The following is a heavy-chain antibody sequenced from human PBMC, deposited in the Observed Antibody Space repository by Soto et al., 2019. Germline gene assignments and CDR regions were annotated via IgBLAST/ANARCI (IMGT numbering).Heavy chain of an antibody. Sequence: QVQLVQSGAEVKKPGSSVKVSCKASGGTFSSYAISWVRQAPGQGLEWMGGIIPIFGTANYAQKFQGRVTITADESTSTAHMELSSLRSEDTAVYYCARVVGYCSGGSCYPHHYYFDYWGQGTLVTVSS. CDR1: GGTFSSYA. J-gene: IGHJ4*02. V-gene: IGHV1-69*12. D-gene: IGHD2-15*01. CDR3: ARVVGYCSGGSCYPHHYYFDY. CDR2: IIPIFGTA.